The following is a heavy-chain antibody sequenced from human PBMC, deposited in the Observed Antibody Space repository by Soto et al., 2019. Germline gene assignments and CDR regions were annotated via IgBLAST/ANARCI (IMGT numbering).Heavy chain of an antibody. CDR3: AKDILSASAVITLPNDALDI. CDR1: VFTFSSYA. D-gene: IGHD3-22*01. V-gene: IGHV3-23*01. J-gene: IGHJ3*02. CDR2: ISGSGGST. Sequence: GGSXRLSCSASVFTFSSYAMIWFRHAPGKGREWVSAISGSGGSTYYADSVKGRFTISRDNSKNTLYLQMNSLRAQDTAVYSCAKDILSASAVITLPNDALDIWGQGTMVTL.